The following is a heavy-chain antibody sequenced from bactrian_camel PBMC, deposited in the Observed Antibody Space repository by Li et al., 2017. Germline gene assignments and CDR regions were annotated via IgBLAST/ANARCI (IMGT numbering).Heavy chain of an antibody. V-gene: IGHV3S55*01. J-gene: IGHJ4*01. CDR2: IDLSGAT. D-gene: IGHD7*01. CDR1: GRGFEHYC. CDR3: AKGRPRFGLVAADLD. Sequence: HVQLVESGGGSVQAGGSLRLSCTDFGRGFEHYCMGWFRQTPENERAGVASIDLSGATTYGDSVKGRFTISRDNAKNTLYLQLDSLSTEDTATYYCAKGRPRFGLVAADLDRGQGTQVTVS.